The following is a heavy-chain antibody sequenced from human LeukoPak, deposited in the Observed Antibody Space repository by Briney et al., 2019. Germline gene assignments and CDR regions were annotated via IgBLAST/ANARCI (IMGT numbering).Heavy chain of an antibody. Sequence: PSETLSLTCAVYGGSFSGYYWSWIRQPPGKGLEWIGEINHSGSTNYNPSLKSRVTISVDTSKNQFSLKLSSVTAADTAVYYCARGLDWNDELDYWGQGTLVTVCS. CDR2: INHSGST. CDR1: GGSFSGYY. D-gene: IGHD1-1*01. J-gene: IGHJ4*02. V-gene: IGHV4-34*01. CDR3: ARGLDWNDELDY.